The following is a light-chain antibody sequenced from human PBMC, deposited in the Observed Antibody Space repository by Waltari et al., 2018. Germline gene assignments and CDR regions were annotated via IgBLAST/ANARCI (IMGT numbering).Light chain of an antibody. V-gene: IGKV2-28*01. CDR3: MEALQSVT. CDR2: VGS. CDR1: QSLLDNNEYNY. J-gene: IGKJ5*01. Sequence: DIVMTQSPASLTVTPGEPASISCRSSQSLLDNNEYNYLDWYLQKTGQSPQILIYVGSNRAAGAPDRFRGSGSGTDFTLKISRVEAEDAGVYYCMEALQSVTFGQGTRLEIK.